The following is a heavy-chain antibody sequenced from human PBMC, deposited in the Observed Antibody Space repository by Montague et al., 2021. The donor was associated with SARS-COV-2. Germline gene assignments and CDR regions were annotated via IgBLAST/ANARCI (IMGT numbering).Heavy chain of an antibody. CDR3: ATLIYRYGAFDY. CDR2: IKQDGSEA. J-gene: IGHJ4*02. D-gene: IGHD4/OR15-4a*01. CDR1: GFTLNNYW. Sequence: SLRLSCAASGFTLNNYWMNWVRQTPGKGLEWVANIKQDGSEAYYMYSXKVLFTISRDNAKKSLHLQMNRLRDEDTAVYYCATLIYRYGAFDYWGQGTLVIVSS. V-gene: IGHV3-7*01.